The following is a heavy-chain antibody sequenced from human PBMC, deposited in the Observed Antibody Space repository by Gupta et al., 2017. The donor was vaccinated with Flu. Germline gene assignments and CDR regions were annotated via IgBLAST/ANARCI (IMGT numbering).Heavy chain of an antibody. V-gene: IGHV3-23*01. Sequence: EVQLLESGGGLVQPGGSLRLSCAASGFTFSSYAMRWVRQAPGKGLEWVSAISGSGGSTYYADSVKGWFTISRDNSKNTLYLQMNSLRAEDTAVYYCATPSLYYMDVWGKGTTVTVSS. J-gene: IGHJ6*03. CDR2: ISGSGGST. CDR3: ATPSLYYMDV. CDR1: GFTFSSYA.